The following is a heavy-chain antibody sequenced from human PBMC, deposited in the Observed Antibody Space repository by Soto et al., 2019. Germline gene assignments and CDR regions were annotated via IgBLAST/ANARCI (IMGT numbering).Heavy chain of an antibody. CDR1: GGSISSSSYY. CDR3: ARQTTDYDYVWGSYRPNWFDP. V-gene: IGHV4-39*01. CDR2: IYYSGST. Sequence: PSETLSLTCTVSGGSISSSSYYWGWIRQPPGKGLEWIGSIYYSGSTYYNPSLKSRVTISVDTSKNQFSLKLSSVTAADTAVYYCARQTTDYDYVWGSYRPNWFDPWGQGTLVTVSS. D-gene: IGHD3-16*02. J-gene: IGHJ5*02.